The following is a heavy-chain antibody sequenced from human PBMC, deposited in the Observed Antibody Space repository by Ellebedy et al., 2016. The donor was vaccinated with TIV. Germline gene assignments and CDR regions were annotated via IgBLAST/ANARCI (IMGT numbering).Heavy chain of an antibody. CDR2: IIGSGGNT. Sequence: GGSLRLSCAASGFTFSAYAMGWVRQAPRKGLEWVSTIIGSGGNTSYAASVKGRFTISRDNADNSLFLQMNSLRAEDTAVYYCARRGSYGDYAVQINSWFDTWGRGTLVAVSS. V-gene: IGHV3-23*01. D-gene: IGHD4-17*01. CDR3: ARRGSYGDYAVQINSWFDT. J-gene: IGHJ5*02. CDR1: GFTFSAYA.